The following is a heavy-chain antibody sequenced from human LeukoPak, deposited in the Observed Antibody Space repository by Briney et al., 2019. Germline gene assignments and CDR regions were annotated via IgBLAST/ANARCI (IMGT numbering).Heavy chain of an antibody. V-gene: IGHV3-23*01. CDR2: ISGSGGST. D-gene: IGHD6-13*01. Sequence: SGGSLRLSCAASGFTFSSYWMHWVRQAPGKGLEWVSAISGSGGSTYYADSVKGRFTISRDNSKNTLYLQMNSLRAEDTAVYYCAKRGSSWLARHFDYWGQGTLVTVSS. CDR1: GFTFSSYW. CDR3: AKRGSSWLARHFDY. J-gene: IGHJ4*02.